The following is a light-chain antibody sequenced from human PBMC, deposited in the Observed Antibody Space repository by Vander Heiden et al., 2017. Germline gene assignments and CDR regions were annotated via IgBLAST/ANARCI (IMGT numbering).Light chain of an antibody. CDR1: QSLLHSNGYNY. J-gene: IGKJ5*01. Sequence: DIVLTQSPLSLPVTPGAPASISCRSSQSLLHSNGYNYLDWYLQKPGQSPQLLIYLGSNRASGVPDRFSGSGSGTDFTLKISRVEAEDVGIYYCMQALQSSVTFGQGTRLEIK. V-gene: IGKV2-28*01. CDR3: MQALQSSVT. CDR2: LGS.